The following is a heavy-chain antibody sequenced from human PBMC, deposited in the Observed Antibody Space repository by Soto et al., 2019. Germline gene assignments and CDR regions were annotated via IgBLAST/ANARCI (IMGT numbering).Heavy chain of an antibody. Sequence: VGSLRLSCAASGFDFSTHALTWVRQAPGKGLEWLSSITNTGRTTLYADSVKGRFTISRENSRNTLHLHMNNLRVGDTAIYYCTKGFDYGDTKHIDHWGQGTLVTSPQ. J-gene: IGHJ5*02. CDR1: GFDFSTHA. CDR3: TKGFDYGDTKHIDH. V-gene: IGHV3-23*01. CDR2: ITNTGRTT. D-gene: IGHD4-17*01.